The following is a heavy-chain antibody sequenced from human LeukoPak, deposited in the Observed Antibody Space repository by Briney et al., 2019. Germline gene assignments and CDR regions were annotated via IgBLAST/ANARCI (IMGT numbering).Heavy chain of an antibody. D-gene: IGHD3-22*01. V-gene: IGHV5-51*01. CDR1: GYTFTNYW. CDR2: IYPGDSDT. J-gene: IGHJ4*02. CDR3: ARSPFELYDSSGYYRPRGYYFDY. Sequence: GESLQISCKGSGYTFTNYWIGWVRQMPGKGLEWMGIIYPGDSDTRYSPSFQGQVTISADKSISTAYLQWSSLKASDTAMYYCARSPFELYDSSGYYRPRGYYFDYWGQGTLVTVSS.